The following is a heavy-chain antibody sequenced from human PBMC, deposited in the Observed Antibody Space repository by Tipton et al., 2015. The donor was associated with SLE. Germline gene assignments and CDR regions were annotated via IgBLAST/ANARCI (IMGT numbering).Heavy chain of an antibody. V-gene: IGHV4-61*09. Sequence: TLSLTCTVSVGPLTSGRYYWSWIRQPAGKGLEWIGHIYTTGSTNYSPSLKSRVTISFDTSETQFSLKLASVTIADTAVYYCARDKAAAGRFDYWGQGMLVTVSS. CDR1: VGPLTSGRYY. D-gene: IGHD6-13*01. J-gene: IGHJ4*02. CDR3: ARDKAAAGRFDY. CDR2: IYTTGST.